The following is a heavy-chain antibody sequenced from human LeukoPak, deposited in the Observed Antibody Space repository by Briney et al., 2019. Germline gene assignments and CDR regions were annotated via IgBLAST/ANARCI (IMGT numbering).Heavy chain of an antibody. Sequence: SVKVSCKASGGTFSSYAISWVRQAPGQGLEWMGRIIPILGIANYAQKFQGRVTITADKSTSTAYMELSSLRSEDTAVYYCARGVAAAGSSDYWGQETLVTVSS. D-gene: IGHD6-13*01. J-gene: IGHJ4*02. CDR3: ARGVAAAGSSDY. CDR1: GGTFSSYA. CDR2: IIPILGIA. V-gene: IGHV1-69*04.